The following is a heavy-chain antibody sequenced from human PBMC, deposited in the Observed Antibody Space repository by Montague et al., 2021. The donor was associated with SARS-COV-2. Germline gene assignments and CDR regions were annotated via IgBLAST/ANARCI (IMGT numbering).Heavy chain of an antibody. CDR2: NNFKGIT. V-gene: IGHV4-34*01. D-gene: IGHD6-19*01. CDR3: ALVRGSGWCPL. CDR1: GGSFIPYA. Sequence: SETLSLTCGVSGGSFIPYAWTWIRQPPGKGLEWIGENNFKGITKYTPSLKSRVTISGDTSKRQFSLMLKNVTAADTAVYYCALVRGSGWCPLWGQGTLVTVSS. J-gene: IGHJ4*02.